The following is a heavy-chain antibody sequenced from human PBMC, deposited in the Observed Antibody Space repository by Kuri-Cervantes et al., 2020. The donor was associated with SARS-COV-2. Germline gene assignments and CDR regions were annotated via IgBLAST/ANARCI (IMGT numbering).Heavy chain of an antibody. CDR1: GFTFSRYA. CDR3: AKDRGALDY. D-gene: IGHD1-26*01. CDR2: IRGGGYTT. V-gene: IGHV3-23*01. Sequence: GESLKISCAPSGFTFSRYAMIWVRQAPGKGLEWISAIRGGGYTTYYADSVKGRFTISRDNSKNTLYLQMNSLRAEDTAVNYCAKDRGALDYWGQGTLVTVSS. J-gene: IGHJ4*02.